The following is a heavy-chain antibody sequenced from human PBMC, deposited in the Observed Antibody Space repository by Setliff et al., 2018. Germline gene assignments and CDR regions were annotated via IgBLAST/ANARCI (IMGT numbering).Heavy chain of an antibody. CDR3: ARTCSGSGCYAGLES. CDR2: IWDDGGNK. V-gene: IGHV3-33*08. D-gene: IGHD2-15*01. CDR1: GFTFSTYR. J-gene: IGHJ4*02. Sequence: GSLRLSCAASGFTFSTYRMHWVRQAPGKGLEWVAVIWDDGGNKYHADSVKGRFTISRDNSKNMLYLQMNSLRPEDTAVYYCARTCSGSGCYAGLESWGQGTPVTVSS.